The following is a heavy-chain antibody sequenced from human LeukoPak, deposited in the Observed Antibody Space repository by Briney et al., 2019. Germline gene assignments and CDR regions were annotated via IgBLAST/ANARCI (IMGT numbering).Heavy chain of an antibody. V-gene: IGHV4-38-2*02. J-gene: IGHJ4*02. CDR2: IYQRATV. D-gene: IGHD2-15*01. Sequence: SETLSLTCTVSGYSISSGYFWGWVRQAPGKGLEWIGSIYQRATVHYNPSLKSRVAMSVDTSKNQFSLDLTSVTAADAAVYYCARDCSGGTCYLGVLDYWGQGIRVTVSS. CDR3: ARDCSGGTCYLGVLDY. CDR1: GYSISSGYF.